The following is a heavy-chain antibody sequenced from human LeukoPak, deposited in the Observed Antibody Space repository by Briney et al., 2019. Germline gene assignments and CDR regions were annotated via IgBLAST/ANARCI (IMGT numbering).Heavy chain of an antibody. CDR3: ARVHLGYDSSVQWYFDL. CDR2: IIPIFGTA. J-gene: IGHJ2*01. CDR1: GGTFSSYA. D-gene: IGHD3-22*01. Sequence: GSSVKVSCKASGGTFSSYAISWVRQAPGQGLEWIGGIIPIFGTANYAQKFQGRVTITTDESTSTAYMELSSLRSEDTAVYYCARVHLGYDSSVQWYFDLWGRGTLVTVSS. V-gene: IGHV1-69*05.